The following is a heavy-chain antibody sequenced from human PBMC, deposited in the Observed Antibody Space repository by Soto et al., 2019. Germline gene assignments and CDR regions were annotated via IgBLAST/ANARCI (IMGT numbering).Heavy chain of an antibody. J-gene: IGHJ5*02. CDR3: ARLSSDTAVRPVWFDP. D-gene: IGHD5-18*01. Sequence: SVKVSCKASGGTFSSCTISWVRQAPGQGLEWMGRMIPILGIANYAQKFQGRVTITADKSTSTAYMELSSLRSEDTAVYYCARLSSDTAVRPVWFDPWGQGTLVTVSS. CDR2: MIPILGIA. V-gene: IGHV1-69*02. CDR1: GGTFSSCT.